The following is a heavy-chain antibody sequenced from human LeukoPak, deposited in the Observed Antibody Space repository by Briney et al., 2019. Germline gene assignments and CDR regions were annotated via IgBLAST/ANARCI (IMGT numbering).Heavy chain of an antibody. V-gene: IGHV4-39*01. D-gene: IGHD3-10*01. J-gene: IGHJ4*02. CDR3: ARRPRGFGELDY. Sequence: SETLSLTCTVSGGSISSSSYYWGWLRQPPGTGLEWIGSIYYSGSTYYNPSLKSRVTISVDTSKNQFSLKLSSVTAADTAVYYCARRPRGFGELDYWGQGTLVTVSS. CDR1: GGSISSSSYY. CDR2: IYYSGST.